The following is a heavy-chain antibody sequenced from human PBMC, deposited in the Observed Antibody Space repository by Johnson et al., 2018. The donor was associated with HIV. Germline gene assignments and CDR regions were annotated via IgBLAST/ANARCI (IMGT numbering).Heavy chain of an antibody. D-gene: IGHD5-24*01. CDR1: GFTFSNYG. CDR2: IRYDGSNK. CDR3: ARGEMATTYHDAFDI. J-gene: IGHJ3*02. V-gene: IGHV3-30*02. Sequence: QVQLVESGGGVVQPGGSLRLSCAASGFTFSNYGMHWVRQAPGKGLEWVAFIRYDGSNKYYADSVKGRFTISRDNSKNTVYLQMNSLRAEDTAVYYCARGEMATTYHDAFDIWGQGTMVTVSS.